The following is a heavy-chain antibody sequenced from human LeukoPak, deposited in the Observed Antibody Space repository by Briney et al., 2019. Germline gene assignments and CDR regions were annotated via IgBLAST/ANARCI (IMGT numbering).Heavy chain of an antibody. CDR2: ISSSGSTI. J-gene: IGHJ1*01. V-gene: IGHV3-11*04. Sequence: GGSLRLSCAASGFTFSDYYMSWIRQAPGKGLEWVSYISSSGSTIYYADSVKGRFTISRDNVKNSLYLQMNSLRAEDTAVYYCARDHPSGSEYFRHWGQGTLVTVSS. D-gene: IGHD6-6*01. CDR3: ARDHPSGSEYFRH. CDR1: GFTFSDYY.